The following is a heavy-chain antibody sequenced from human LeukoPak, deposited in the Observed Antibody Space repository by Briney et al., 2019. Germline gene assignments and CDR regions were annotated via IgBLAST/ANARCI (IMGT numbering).Heavy chain of an antibody. V-gene: IGHV3-21*01. Sequence: GGSLRLSCAASGFTFSSYSMNWVRQAPGKGLEWVSSISSSSSYIYYADSVKGRFTISRDNAKNSLYLQMNSLRAEDTAVYYCARVKQQLARFDYWGQGTLVTVSS. D-gene: IGHD6-13*01. CDR1: GFTFSSYS. J-gene: IGHJ4*02. CDR2: ISSSSSYI. CDR3: ARVKQQLARFDY.